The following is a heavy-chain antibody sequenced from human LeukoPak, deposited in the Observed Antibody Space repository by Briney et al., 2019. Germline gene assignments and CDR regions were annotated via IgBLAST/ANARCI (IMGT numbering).Heavy chain of an antibody. D-gene: IGHD6-13*01. CDR3: ARGAFAGGYFDY. V-gene: IGHV3-21*01. J-gene: IGHJ4*02. Sequence: GGSLRLSCAASGFTFNSYSMYWVRQAPGKGLEWVSSISSSSSYIYYADSVKGRFTISRDNAKNSLYLQMNSLRAEDTAVYYCARGAFAGGYFDYWGQGTLVTVSS. CDR1: GFTFNSYS. CDR2: ISSSSSYI.